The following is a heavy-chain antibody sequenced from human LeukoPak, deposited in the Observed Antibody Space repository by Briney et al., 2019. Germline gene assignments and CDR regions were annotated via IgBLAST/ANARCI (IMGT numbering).Heavy chain of an antibody. J-gene: IGHJ4*02. Sequence: ASVKVSCKASGYTFTSYDINWVRQATGQGLECMGWMSPNSGNTGYAQKFQGRVTMTRNTSISTAYMELSSLRSEDTAVYYCARTGGLGEAFDYWGQGTLVTVSS. V-gene: IGHV1-8*01. CDR2: MSPNSGNT. CDR1: GYTFTSYD. CDR3: ARTGGLGEAFDY. D-gene: IGHD3-16*01.